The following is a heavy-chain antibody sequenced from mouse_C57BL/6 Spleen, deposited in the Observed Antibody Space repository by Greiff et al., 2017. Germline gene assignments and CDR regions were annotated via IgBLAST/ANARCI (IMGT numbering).Heavy chain of an antibody. D-gene: IGHD4-1*01. CDR3: ARLGQWKFYDY. J-gene: IGHJ2*01. Sequence: QVQLQQPGAELVKPGASVKLSCKASGYTFTSYWMQWVKQRPGQGLEWIGEIDPSDSYTNYNQKFKGKATLTVDTSSSTAYMQLSSLTSEDSAVYYCARLGQWKFYDYWGQGTTLTVSS. V-gene: IGHV1-50*01. CDR2: IDPSDSYT. CDR1: GYTFTSYW.